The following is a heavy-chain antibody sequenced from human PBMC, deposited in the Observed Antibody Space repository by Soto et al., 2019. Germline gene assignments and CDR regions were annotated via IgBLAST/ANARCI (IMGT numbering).Heavy chain of an antibody. V-gene: IGHV4-34*01. CDR1: CGSFSGYY. CDR2: INHSGST. D-gene: IGHD6-6*01. Sequence: PSETLSLTCAVYCGSFSGYYWSWIRQPPGKGLEWIGEINHSGSTNYNPSLKSRVTISVDTSKNQFSLKLSSVTAADTAVYYCASSIAARGGVFDYWGQGTLVTVSS. J-gene: IGHJ4*02. CDR3: ASSIAARGGVFDY.